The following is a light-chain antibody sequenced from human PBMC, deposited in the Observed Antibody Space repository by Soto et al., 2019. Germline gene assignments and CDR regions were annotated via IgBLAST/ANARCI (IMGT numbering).Light chain of an antibody. V-gene: IGLV8-61*01. J-gene: IGLJ3*02. CDR1: SGPVFTSSY. CDR2: NPN. Sequence: QTVVTREPSSSLSPGGTVKLTGALTSGPVFTSSYPNGYQQTPGQAPRTLIFNPNTRSSGVPDRFSGSILGDKAALTITGAQADDDSYYYCLLYLGGGIWVFGGGTKVTVL. CDR3: LLYLGGGIWV.